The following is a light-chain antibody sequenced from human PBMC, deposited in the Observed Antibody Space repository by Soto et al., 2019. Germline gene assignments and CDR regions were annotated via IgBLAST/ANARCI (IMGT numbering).Light chain of an antibody. J-gene: IGLJ3*02. CDR1: TSNIGHNY. CDR2: GND. CDR3: ATWDTNLSAV. Sequence: QSVLTQPPSVSAAPGQTVTIYCSGGTSNIGHNYVSWYQQLPGTAPTLLIYGNDKRPSGIPDRFSGSKSGTSATLAITGLQTGDEADYYCATWDTNLSAVFGGGTKVTVL. V-gene: IGLV1-51*01.